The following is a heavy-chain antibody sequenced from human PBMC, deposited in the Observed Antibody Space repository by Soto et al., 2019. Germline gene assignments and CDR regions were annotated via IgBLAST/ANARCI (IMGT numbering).Heavy chain of an antibody. J-gene: IGHJ6*02. CDR1: GYSFTSYW. V-gene: IGHV5-10-1*01. Sequence: LTISCKGSGYSFTSYWISWVRQMPGKGLEWMGRIDPSDSYTNYSPSFQGHVTISADKSISTAYLKWSSLKASDTAMYYCARQSIEVTGILYGMDVWGQGNTVTVSS. CDR3: ARQSIEVTGILYGMDV. D-gene: IGHD6-19*01. CDR2: IDPSDSYT.